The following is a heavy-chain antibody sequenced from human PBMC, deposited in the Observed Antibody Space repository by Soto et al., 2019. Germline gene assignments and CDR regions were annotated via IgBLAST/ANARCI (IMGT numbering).Heavy chain of an antibody. J-gene: IGHJ3*01. V-gene: IGHV3-23*01. CDR3: AKDCVYEMTHAFDV. CDR1: GFHFRTYA. D-gene: IGHD5-12*01. CDR2: LTGNGDRT. Sequence: EVQLLDSGGGLVQPGGSLRLSCAASGFHFRTYAMSWVRQAPGKGLEWVSALTGNGDRTYYADSVKGRFTISRDNSKNTLYLQLTSLTAEDTAVYYCAKDCVYEMTHAFDVWGQGAVVTVSS.